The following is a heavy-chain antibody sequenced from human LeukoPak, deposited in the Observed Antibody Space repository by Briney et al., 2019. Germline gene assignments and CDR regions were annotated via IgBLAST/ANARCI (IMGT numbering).Heavy chain of an antibody. CDR1: GFTFSSYG. Sequence: GGSLRFSCAASGFTFSSYGMHWVRQAPGKGLEWVAVIWYDGSNKYYADSVKGRFTISRDNSKSTLYLQMNSLRAEDTAVYYCARRAIAAAGGYFDYWGQGTLVTVSS. V-gene: IGHV3-33*01. CDR2: IWYDGSNK. D-gene: IGHD6-13*01. J-gene: IGHJ4*02. CDR3: ARRAIAAAGGYFDY.